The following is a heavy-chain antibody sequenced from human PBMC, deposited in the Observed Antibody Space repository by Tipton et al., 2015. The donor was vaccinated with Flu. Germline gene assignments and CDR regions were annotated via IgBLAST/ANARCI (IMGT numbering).Heavy chain of an antibody. CDR1: GDSISSDYY. CDR3: ARRDYSNNVSDPKSWFDP. CDR2: VSRTGST. V-gene: IGHV4-38-2*01. D-gene: IGHD4-11*01. Sequence: LRLSCAVSGDSISSDYYWGWIRQFPGKGLEWIGTVSRTGSTIYNPSLMSRVTISIDTSKNQFSLKMKSVTATDMAVYYCARRDYSNNVSDPKSWFDPWGQGTLVAVSS. J-gene: IGHJ5*02.